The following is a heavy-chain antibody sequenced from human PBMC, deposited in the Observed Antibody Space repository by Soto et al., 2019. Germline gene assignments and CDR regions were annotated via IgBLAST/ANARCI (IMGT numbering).Heavy chain of an antibody. CDR3: SFSVVSDIYFDY. J-gene: IGHJ4*02. V-gene: IGHV1-69*01. D-gene: IGHD2-15*01. Sequence: APGQGLEWMGGIIPIFGTANYAQKFQGRVTITADESTSTAYMELSSLRSEDTAVYYCSFSVVSDIYFDYWGQGTLVTVSS. CDR2: IIPIFGTA.